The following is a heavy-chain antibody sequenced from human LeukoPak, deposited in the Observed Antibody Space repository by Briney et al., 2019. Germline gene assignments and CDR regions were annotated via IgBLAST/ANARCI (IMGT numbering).Heavy chain of an antibody. V-gene: IGHV3-9*01. D-gene: IGHD5-12*01. J-gene: IGHJ4*02. CDR1: GFTFDDYA. CDR2: ISWNSGSI. Sequence: GGYLRLSCAASGFTFDDYAMHWVRQAPGKGLEWVSGISWNSGSIGYADSVKGRFTISRDNAKNSLYLQMNSLRAEDTALYYCAKDIRVDIVAPGFDYWGQGTLVTVSS. CDR3: AKDIRVDIVAPGFDY.